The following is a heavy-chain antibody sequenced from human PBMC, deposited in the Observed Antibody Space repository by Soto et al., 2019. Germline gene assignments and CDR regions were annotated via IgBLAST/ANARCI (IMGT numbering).Heavy chain of an antibody. D-gene: IGHD2-2*01. CDR3: ARSQGSSTSLEIYYYYYYGMDV. Sequence: QVQLVQSGAEVKKPGSSVKVSCKASGGTFGSYAISWVRQAPGQGLEWMGGIIPIPGTANYAQKFQGRVTIAADESTSTAYMELSSLRSEDMAVYYCARSQGSSTSLEIYYYYYYGMDVWGQGTTVTVSS. CDR1: GGTFGSYA. V-gene: IGHV1-69*01. J-gene: IGHJ6*02. CDR2: IIPIPGTA.